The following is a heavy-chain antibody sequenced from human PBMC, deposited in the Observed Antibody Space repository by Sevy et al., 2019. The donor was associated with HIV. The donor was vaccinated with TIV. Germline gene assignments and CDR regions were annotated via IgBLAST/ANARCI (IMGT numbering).Heavy chain of an antibody. CDR3: ASDGTEYTSSSVWFDP. D-gene: IGHD6-6*01. Sequence: SETLSLTCTVSGGSISSGNYYWHWIRQPPGKGLEWIGYISYTGNTYYNPSLKSPVTISVDTSNNQFSLRLTSVTAADTAVYYCASDGTEYTSSSVWFDPWGQGTLVTVSS. CDR1: GGSISSGNYY. J-gene: IGHJ5*02. CDR2: ISYTGNT. V-gene: IGHV4-30-4*01.